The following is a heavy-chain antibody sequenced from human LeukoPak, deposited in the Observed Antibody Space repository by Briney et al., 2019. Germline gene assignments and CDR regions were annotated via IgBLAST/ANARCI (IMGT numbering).Heavy chain of an antibody. J-gene: IGHJ4*02. V-gene: IGHV4-59*01. CDR2: IYYSGST. CDR3: ARFYRDSSSWSYFDY. D-gene: IGHD6-13*01. Sequence: SETLSLTLTVSGGSISSYYWSWIRQPPGKGLEGIGDIYYSGSTNYNPSLKSRVTISVDTSKNQFSLKLSSVTAADTAVYYCARFYRDSSSWSYFDYWGQGTLVTVSS. CDR1: GGSISSYY.